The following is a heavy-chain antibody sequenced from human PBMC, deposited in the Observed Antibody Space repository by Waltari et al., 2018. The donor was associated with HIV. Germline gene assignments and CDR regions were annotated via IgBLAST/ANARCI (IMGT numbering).Heavy chain of an antibody. Sequence: EVQLVESGGGLVQPGGSLRVSCPASGFTFSASAIHWVRQASGKGLEWVGRIRSRGNRYATAYGASVKGRFTVSRDDSKNTAYLQMNNLKTEDTAVYYCTRALAYWGQGTLVTVSP. D-gene: IGHD3-16*01. CDR1: GFTFSASA. CDR3: TRALAY. J-gene: IGHJ4*02. V-gene: IGHV3-73*02. CDR2: IRSRGNRYAT.